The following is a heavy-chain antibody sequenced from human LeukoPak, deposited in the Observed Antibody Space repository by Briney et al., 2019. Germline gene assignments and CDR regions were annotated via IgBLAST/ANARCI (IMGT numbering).Heavy chain of an antibody. Sequence: GGSLRLSCAASGFTFSSYWMSWVRQAPGKGLEWVANIKEDGSEKYYVDSVKGRFTISRDNAKNSLYLQMNSLRAEDTAVYYCARAPYYDFWSGYRPYYYYMDVWGKGTTVTVSS. CDR3: ARAPYYDFWSGYRPYYYYMDV. CDR2: IKEDGSEK. D-gene: IGHD3-3*01. J-gene: IGHJ6*03. V-gene: IGHV3-7*01. CDR1: GFTFSSYW.